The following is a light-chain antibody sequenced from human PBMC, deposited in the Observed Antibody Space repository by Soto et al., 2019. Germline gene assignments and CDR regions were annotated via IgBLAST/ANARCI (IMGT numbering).Light chain of an antibody. CDR3: AAWDDSLNGVV. Sequence: QSVLTQPPSASGTPGQRVTISCSGSSSNIGSNTVNWYQQLPGTAPKLLIYSNNQRPSGVPDRFSGAKSGTSASLAISGLQSGDEADYYCAAWDDSLNGVVFGGGTKLTV. CDR2: SNN. CDR1: SSNIGSNT. V-gene: IGLV1-44*01. J-gene: IGLJ2*01.